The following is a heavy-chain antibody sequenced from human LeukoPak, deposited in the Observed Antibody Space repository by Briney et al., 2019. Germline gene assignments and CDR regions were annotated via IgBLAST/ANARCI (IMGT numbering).Heavy chain of an antibody. D-gene: IGHD3-16*01. CDR2: INSGGSST. Sequence: GGSLRLSCAASGFTFSSYCMHWVRQAPGKGLVWVSRINSGGSSTSYADSVKGRFTISRDNAKNTLYLQMNSLRAEDTAVYYCARALLRLGDLYDYWGQGTLVTVSS. CDR3: ARALLRLGDLYDY. V-gene: IGHV3-74*01. J-gene: IGHJ4*02. CDR1: GFTFSSYC.